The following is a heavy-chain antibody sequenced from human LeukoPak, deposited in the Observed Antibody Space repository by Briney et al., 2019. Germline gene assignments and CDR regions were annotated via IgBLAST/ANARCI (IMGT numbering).Heavy chain of an antibody. V-gene: IGHV5-51*01. CDR3: ARSYYYGSGSYYTEFDP. CDR2: IYPGDSDT. Sequence: GESLKISCKGSGCSFTSYWIGWVRQMPGKGLEWMGIIYPGDSDTRYSPSFQGQVTISADKSISTAYLQWSSLKASDTAMYYCARSYYYGSGSYYTEFDPWGQGTLVTVSS. D-gene: IGHD3-10*01. J-gene: IGHJ5*02. CDR1: GCSFTSYW.